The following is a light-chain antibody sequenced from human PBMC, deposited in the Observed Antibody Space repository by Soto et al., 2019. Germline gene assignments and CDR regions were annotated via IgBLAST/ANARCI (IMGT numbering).Light chain of an antibody. V-gene: IGLV2-8*01. CDR3: SSYAGSNIPVF. CDR2: EVS. J-gene: IGLJ2*01. CDR1: SSDFGGYNC. Sequence: QSALTQPPSASGSPGQSVTISCTGTSSDFGGYNCVSWYQQHPGKAPKLMIYEVSKRPSGVPDRFSGSKSGNTASLAVSGVQAEDEADYYCSSYAGSNIPVFFCGVTKVTVL.